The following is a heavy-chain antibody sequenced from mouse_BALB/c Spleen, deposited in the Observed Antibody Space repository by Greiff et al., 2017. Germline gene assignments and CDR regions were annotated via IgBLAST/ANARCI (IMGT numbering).Heavy chain of an antibody. V-gene: IGHV1S81*02. CDR1: GYTFTSYY. Sequence: QVQLQQSGAELVKPGASVKLSCKASGYTFTSYYMYWVKQRPGQGLEWIGEINPSNGGTNFNEKFKSKATLTVDKSSSTAYMQLSSLTSEDSAVYYCTRSYYRYDPWFAYWGQGTLVTVSA. D-gene: IGHD2-14*01. CDR3: TRSYYRYDPWFAY. J-gene: IGHJ3*01. CDR2: INPSNGGT.